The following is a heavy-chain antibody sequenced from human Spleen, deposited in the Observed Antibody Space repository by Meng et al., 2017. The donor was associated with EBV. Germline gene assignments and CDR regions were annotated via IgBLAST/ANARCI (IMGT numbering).Heavy chain of an antibody. D-gene: IGHD1-26*01. V-gene: IGHV4-39*01. Sequence: EVQEGGPGGVRAAAVPSLTCTVSRGCISSSSYCWGWIRQPPGKGLEWIGNVYYSGSTNYNPSLKSRVTMSVDTSKNQFSLRLSSVTAADTAVYYCARRVENSGSYYWFAPWGQGTLVTVSS. CDR3: ARRVENSGSYYWFAP. CDR2: VYYSGST. J-gene: IGHJ5*02. CDR1: RGCISSSSYC.